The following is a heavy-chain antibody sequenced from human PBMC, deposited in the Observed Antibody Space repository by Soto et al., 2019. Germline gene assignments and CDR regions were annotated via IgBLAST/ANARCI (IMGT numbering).Heavy chain of an antibody. J-gene: IGHJ4*02. CDR3: AKLRAGLRFVEWPQPLDY. CDR1: GFTFSSYA. Sequence: GGSLRLSCAASGFTFSSYAMSWVRQAPGKGLEWVSAISGSGGSTYYADSVKGRFTISRDNSKNTLYLQMNSLRAEDTAVYYCAKLRAGLRFVEWPQPLDYWARGTLVPVSS. V-gene: IGHV3-23*01. CDR2: ISGSGGST. D-gene: IGHD3-3*01.